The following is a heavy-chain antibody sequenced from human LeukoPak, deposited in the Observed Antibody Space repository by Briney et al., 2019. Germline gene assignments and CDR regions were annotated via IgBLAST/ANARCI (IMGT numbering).Heavy chain of an antibody. CDR1: GFTFSSYA. CDR2: ISGSGGST. J-gene: IGHJ4*02. D-gene: IGHD3-3*01. V-gene: IGHV3-23*01. CDR3: AKADPAYYDFWSGYYLLDY. Sequence: PGGSLRLSCAASGFTFSSYAMSWVRQAPGKGLEWVSAISGSGGSTYYADSVKGRFTISRDNFKNTLYLQMNSLRAEDTAVYYCAKADPAYYDFWSGYYLLDYWGQGTLVTVSS.